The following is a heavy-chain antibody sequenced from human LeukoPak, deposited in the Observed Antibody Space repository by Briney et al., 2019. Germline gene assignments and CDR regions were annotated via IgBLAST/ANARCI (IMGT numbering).Heavy chain of an antibody. J-gene: IGHJ4*02. D-gene: IGHD4-17*01. CDR1: GGSFSAYY. Sequence: SETLSLTCAVYGGSFSAYYWSWVRQPPGKGLEWIGETLHSGSTSYNPSLQSRVTMSMNTSKSQFSLRLTSVTAADTAIYYCARNGDYSLDSWGQGTLVTVSS. V-gene: IGHV4-34*12. CDR3: ARNGDYSLDS. CDR2: TLHSGST.